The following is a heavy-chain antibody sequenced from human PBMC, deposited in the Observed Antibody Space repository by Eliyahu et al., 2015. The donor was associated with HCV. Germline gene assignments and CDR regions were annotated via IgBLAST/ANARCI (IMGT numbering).Heavy chain of an antibody. J-gene: IGHJ6*02. V-gene: IGHV1-2*02. CDR1: XYTFTGYY. CDR2: INPNSGGT. D-gene: IGHD4-11*01. CDR3: AREQEDYRSDYGMDV. Sequence: QVQLVQSGAEVKKPGASVKVSCKASXYTFTGYYMHWVRQAPGQGLEWMGWINPNSGGTNYAQKFQGRVTMTRDTSISTAYMELSRLRSDDTAVYYCAREQEDYRSDYGMDVWGQGTTVTVSS.